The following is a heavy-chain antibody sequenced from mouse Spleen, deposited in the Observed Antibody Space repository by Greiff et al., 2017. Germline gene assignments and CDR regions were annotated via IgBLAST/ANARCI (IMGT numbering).Heavy chain of an antibody. Sequence: QVQLQQSGPELVKPGASVKISCKASGYSFTSYYIHWVKQRPGQGLEWIGWIYPGSGNTKYNEKFKGKATLTADTSSNTAYMQLSSLTSEDSAVYYCAREEGDGNYVDYWGQGTTLTVSS. V-gene: IGHV1-66*01. CDR1: GYSFTSYY. CDR3: AREEGDGNYVDY. J-gene: IGHJ2*01. CDR2: IYPGSGNT. D-gene: IGHD2-1*01.